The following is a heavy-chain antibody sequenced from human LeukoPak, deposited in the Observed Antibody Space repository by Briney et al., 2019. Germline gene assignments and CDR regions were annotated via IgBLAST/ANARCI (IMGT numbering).Heavy chain of an antibody. Sequence: SETLSLTCAVYGGSFSGHYWTWIRQSPGKGLEWIGEINHSGSTNYNASLKSRVTISVDTSKNRFSLRLSSVTAADTAVYYCAREHGNMVRGVILDYWGQGTLVTVSS. CDR1: GGSFSGHY. J-gene: IGHJ4*02. CDR3: AREHGNMVRGVILDY. CDR2: INHSGST. V-gene: IGHV4-34*01. D-gene: IGHD3-10*01.